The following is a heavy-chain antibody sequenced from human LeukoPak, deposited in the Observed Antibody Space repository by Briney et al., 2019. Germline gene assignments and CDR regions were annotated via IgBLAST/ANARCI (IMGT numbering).Heavy chain of an antibody. CDR3: ARGQNGFDY. D-gene: IGHD2-8*01. CDR1: GFTFSGYN. CDR2: LSASTTYI. J-gene: IGHJ4*02. V-gene: IGHV3-21*01. Sequence: GGSLRLSCAASGFTFSGYNMNWVRQAPGKGLEWVSSLSASTTYIYYADSVKGRFTISRVNAKNSLYLQMNSLRGEDTAVYYCARGQNGFDYWGQGTLVTVSS.